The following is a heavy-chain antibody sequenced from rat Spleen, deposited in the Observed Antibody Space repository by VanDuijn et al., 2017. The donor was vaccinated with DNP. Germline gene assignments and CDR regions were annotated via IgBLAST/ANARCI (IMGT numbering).Heavy chain of an antibody. J-gene: IGHJ2*01. CDR2: INYSGTT. V-gene: IGHV3-1*01. CDR3: ARWSRYFDY. CDR1: GYSITSNY. Sequence: EVQLQESGPGLVKPSQSLSLTCSVTGYSITSNYWAWIRKFPGNKMEWMGYINYSGTTAYNPSLRSRISITRDTSKNQFFVQLNSVTTEDTATYYCARWSRYFDYWGQGVMVTVSS.